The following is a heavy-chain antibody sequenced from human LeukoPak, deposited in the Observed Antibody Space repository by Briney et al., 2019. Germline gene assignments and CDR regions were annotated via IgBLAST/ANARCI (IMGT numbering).Heavy chain of an antibody. Sequence: SVKVSCKASGFTFTSSAMQWVRQARGQRLEWIGWIVVGSDNTKYAQKFQERVTITRDMSTSTAYMVLSSLRSEDTAVYYCAAIPPRYYDDSSGPSGVWGQGTLVTVSS. J-gene: IGHJ4*02. CDR1: GFTFTSSA. CDR2: IVVGSDNT. CDR3: AAIPPRYYDDSSGPSGV. D-gene: IGHD3-22*01. V-gene: IGHV1-58*02.